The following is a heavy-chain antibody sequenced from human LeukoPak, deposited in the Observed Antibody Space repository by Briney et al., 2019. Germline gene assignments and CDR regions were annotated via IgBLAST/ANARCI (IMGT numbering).Heavy chain of an antibody. V-gene: IGHV3-7*03. CDR2: INQDGSGK. CDR3: ARAVTSTEGY. J-gene: IGHJ4*02. CDR1: GFTFSTYW. D-gene: IGHD4-17*01. Sequence: GGSLRLSCAASGFTFSTYWMTWVRQAPGKGLEWVASINQDGSGKYYVDSVKGRFTISRDNAQKSLYLEMNSLRAEDTAVYYCARAVTSTEGYWGQGTLSPSPQ.